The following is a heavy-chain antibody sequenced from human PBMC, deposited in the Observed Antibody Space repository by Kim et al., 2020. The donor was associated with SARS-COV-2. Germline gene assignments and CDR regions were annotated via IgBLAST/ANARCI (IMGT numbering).Heavy chain of an antibody. CDR1: GGSISTFY. CDR3: ARDTFYDPSGNFDDYFDS. D-gene: IGHD3-10*01. CDR2: INYSGST. J-gene: IGHJ5*01. V-gene: IGHV4-59*01. Sequence: SETLSLTCTVSGGSISTFYWSWIRQPPGKGLEWIGYINYSGSTNSNPSLKSRVTISVGTSRNQFSLRLNSVTAADTAVYYCARDTFYDPSGNFDDYFDSWGQGTLVTVSS.